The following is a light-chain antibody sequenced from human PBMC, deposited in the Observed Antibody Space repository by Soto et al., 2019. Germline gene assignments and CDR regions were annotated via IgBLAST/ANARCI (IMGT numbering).Light chain of an antibody. CDR1: QSVSSSY. CDR3: QQYGSSRT. CDR2: GAS. Sequence: EDGLTQSPGTLSLSPGERATLSCRASQSVSSSYLAWCQQKPGQAPRLLIYGASSRATGIPDRFSGSGSGTDFTLTISRLEPEDFAVYYCQQYGSSRTFGQGTKVDIK. J-gene: IGKJ1*01. V-gene: IGKV3-20*01.